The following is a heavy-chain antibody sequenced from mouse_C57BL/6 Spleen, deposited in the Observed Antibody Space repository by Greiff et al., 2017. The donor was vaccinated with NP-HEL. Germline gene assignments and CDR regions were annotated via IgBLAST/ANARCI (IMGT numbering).Heavy chain of an antibody. D-gene: IGHD3-2*02. CDR1: GFTFSSYT. CDR3: ARQPTAQASFAY. Sequence: EVKLMESGGGLVKPGGSLKLSCAASGFTFSSYTMSWVRQTPEKRLEWVATISGGGGNTYYPDSVKGRFTISRDNAKNTLYLQMSSLRSEDTALYYCARQPTAQASFAYWGQGTLVTVSA. V-gene: IGHV5-9*01. J-gene: IGHJ3*01. CDR2: ISGGGGNT.